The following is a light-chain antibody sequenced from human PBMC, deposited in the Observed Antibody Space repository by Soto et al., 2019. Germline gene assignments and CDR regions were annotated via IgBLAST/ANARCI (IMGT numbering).Light chain of an antibody. CDR2: KAS. Sequence: DIQMTQSPSTLSASVGDRVTITCPASQSISTWLAWYQQKPGKAPKLLIFKASTLESGVPSRFSGSGSGTEFTLTISSLQPDDFATYYCQQYKSYWYTFGQGTKLEIK. V-gene: IGKV1-5*03. CDR3: QQYKSYWYT. J-gene: IGKJ2*01. CDR1: QSISTW.